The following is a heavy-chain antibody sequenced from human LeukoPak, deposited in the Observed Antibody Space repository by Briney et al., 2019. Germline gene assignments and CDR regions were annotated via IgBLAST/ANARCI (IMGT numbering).Heavy chain of an antibody. D-gene: IGHD3-3*01. CDR2: ISAYNGNT. J-gene: IGHJ4*02. Sequence: ASVKVSCKASGYTFTSYGISWVRRAPGQGLEWMGWISAYNGNTNYAQKLQGRVTMTTDTSTSTAYMELRSLRSDDTAVYYCARGHDFWSGYYSFDYWGQGTLVTVSS. CDR3: ARGHDFWSGYYSFDY. CDR1: GYTFTSYG. V-gene: IGHV1-18*01.